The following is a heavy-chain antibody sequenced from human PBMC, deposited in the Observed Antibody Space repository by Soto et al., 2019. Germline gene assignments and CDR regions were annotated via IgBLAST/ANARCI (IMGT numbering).Heavy chain of an antibody. CDR1: GFTFSSFA. V-gene: IGHV3-23*01. J-gene: IGHJ3*01. Sequence: GGSLRLSCAVSGFTFSSFAMSWVRQAPGKGLEWVSAISGSGGSTYYADSVRGRFTISRDNSRNTLFLQMNSLRAEDTAVYYCVKDSGYNWHPDAFDVWGQGTMVTVSS. CDR2: ISGSGGST. CDR3: VKDSGYNWHPDAFDV. D-gene: IGHD1-20*01.